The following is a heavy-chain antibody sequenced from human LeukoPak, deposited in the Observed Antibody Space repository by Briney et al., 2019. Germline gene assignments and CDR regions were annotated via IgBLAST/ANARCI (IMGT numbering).Heavy chain of an antibody. V-gene: IGHV4-34*01. CDR3: AGLDRWRYYYMDV. CDR1: GGSFSGYY. Sequence: PSETLSLTCAVYGGSFSGYYWSWIRQPPGKGLEWIGEINHSGGTNYNPSLKSRVTISVDTSKNQFSLKLSSVTAADTAVYYCAGLDRWRYYYMDVWGKGTTVTVSS. J-gene: IGHJ6*03. D-gene: IGHD3-16*01. CDR2: INHSGGT.